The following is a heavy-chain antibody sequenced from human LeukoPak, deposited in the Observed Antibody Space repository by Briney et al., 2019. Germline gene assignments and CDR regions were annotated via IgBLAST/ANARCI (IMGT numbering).Heavy chain of an antibody. J-gene: IGHJ4*02. V-gene: IGHV4-4*07. CDR3: ARRTVAGREFDY. Sequence: PSETLSLTCTVSGDSISNYYWTWIRQPAGKGLEWIGQIYNSGSTKYNPSLESRVTISVDKSNNQISLKLSSVTAADTAVYYCARRTVAGREFDYWGQGTLVTVSS. CDR1: GDSISNYY. CDR2: IYNSGST. D-gene: IGHD6-19*01.